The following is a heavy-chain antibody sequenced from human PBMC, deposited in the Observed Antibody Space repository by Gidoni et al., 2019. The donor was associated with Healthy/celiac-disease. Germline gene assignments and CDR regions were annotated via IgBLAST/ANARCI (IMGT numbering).Heavy chain of an antibody. D-gene: IGHD3-22*01. CDR2: IIPIFGTA. CDR3: ARDRDSSGYPYFDY. Sequence: QVQLVQSGAEVKKPGSSVQVSCKASGGTFSSYAISWVRQAPGQGLEWMGGIIPIFGTANYAQKFQGRVTITADESTSTAYMELSSLRSEDTAVYYCARDRDSSGYPYFDYWGQGTLVTVSS. CDR1: GGTFSSYA. V-gene: IGHV1-69*01. J-gene: IGHJ4*02.